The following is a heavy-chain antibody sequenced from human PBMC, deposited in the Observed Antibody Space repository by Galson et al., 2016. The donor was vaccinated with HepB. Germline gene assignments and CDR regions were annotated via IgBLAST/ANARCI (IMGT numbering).Heavy chain of an antibody. J-gene: IGHJ4*02. CDR2: IDPTDSYT. D-gene: IGHD2-15*01. Sequence: QSGAEVKKPGESLRISCQGSGYSFTHYWIIWVRQMPGKGLEWVARIDPTDSYTNYSPSFQGHVTISADKSINTAYLQWNSLRADDTAVYYCARGRYCSGGGCYQDYWGQGTLVTVSS. V-gene: IGHV5-10-1*01. CDR3: ARGRYCSGGGCYQDY. CDR1: GYSFTHYW.